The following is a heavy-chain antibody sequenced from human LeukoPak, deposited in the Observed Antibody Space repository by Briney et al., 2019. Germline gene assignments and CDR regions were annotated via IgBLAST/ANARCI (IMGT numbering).Heavy chain of an antibody. CDR2: IYYSGST. CDR1: GDSISNYY. J-gene: IGHJ4*02. D-gene: IGHD2-8*02. Sequence: SETLSLTCTVSGDSISNYYWSWIRQPPGKGLEWIGCIYYSGSTNYNPSLKSRVNISVDTSKNQFSLKLISVTAADTAVYYCARALGTGLVDYWGQGTLVTVSS. V-gene: IGHV4-59*12. CDR3: ARALGTGLVDY.